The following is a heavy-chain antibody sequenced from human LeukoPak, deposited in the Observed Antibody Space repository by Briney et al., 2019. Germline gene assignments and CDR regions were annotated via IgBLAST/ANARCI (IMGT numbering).Heavy chain of an antibody. D-gene: IGHD6-19*01. J-gene: IGHJ5*02. Sequence: PSETLSLTCTVSGGSISSGSYYWSWIRQPPGKGLEWIGYIYYSGSTNYNPSLKSRVTISVDTSKNQFSLKLSSVTAADTAVYYCARQGCQRCGSGWYYPSGENWFDPWGQGTLVTVSS. CDR3: ARQGCQRCGSGWYYPSGENWFDP. CDR1: GGSISSGSYY. V-gene: IGHV4-61*01. CDR2: IYYSGST.